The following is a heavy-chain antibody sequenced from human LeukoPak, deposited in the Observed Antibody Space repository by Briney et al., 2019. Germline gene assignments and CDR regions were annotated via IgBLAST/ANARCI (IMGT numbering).Heavy chain of an antibody. CDR2: ISWNSGSI. CDR3: AKDMRGAYYGSGSYYFDY. Sequence: GRSLRLSCAASGFTFDDYAMHWVRQAPGKGLEWVSGISWNSGSIGYADSVKGRFTISRDNAKNSLYLQTNSLRAEDTALYYCAKDMRGAYYGSGSYYFDYWGQGTLVTVSS. J-gene: IGHJ4*02. CDR1: GFTFDDYA. D-gene: IGHD3-10*01. V-gene: IGHV3-9*01.